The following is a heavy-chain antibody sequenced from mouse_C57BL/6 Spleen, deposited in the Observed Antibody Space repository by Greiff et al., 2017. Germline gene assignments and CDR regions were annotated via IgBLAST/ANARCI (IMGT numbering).Heavy chain of an antibody. CDR1: GYTFTSYW. V-gene: IGHV1-53*01. Sequence: VQLQQPGTELVKPGASVKLSCKASGYTFTSYWKHRVKQRPGQGLEWIGNINPNKGGTNYNEKFKSKATLTVDKSTSTAYMQISLLTSEDSAVYYCARSYYYCSSPLGYWGQGTTLTVSS. CDR3: ARSYYYCSSPLGY. D-gene: IGHD1-1*01. J-gene: IGHJ2*01. CDR2: INPNKGGT.